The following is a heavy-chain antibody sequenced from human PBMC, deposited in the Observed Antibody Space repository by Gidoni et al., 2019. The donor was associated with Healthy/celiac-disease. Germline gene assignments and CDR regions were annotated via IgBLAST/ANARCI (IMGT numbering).Heavy chain of an antibody. D-gene: IGHD5-18*01. J-gene: IGHJ4*02. V-gene: IGHV5-51*01. CDR2: IYPGDSDT. CDR3: ARHSMEDTAMVSFDY. Sequence: EVQLVQSGAEVKKPGESLKISCKGSGYSFTSYWIGWVRQMPGKGLEWMGIIYPGDSDTRYSPSFQGQVTISADKSISTAYLQWSSLKASDTAMYYCARHSMEDTAMVSFDYWGQGTLVTVSS. CDR1: GYSFTSYW.